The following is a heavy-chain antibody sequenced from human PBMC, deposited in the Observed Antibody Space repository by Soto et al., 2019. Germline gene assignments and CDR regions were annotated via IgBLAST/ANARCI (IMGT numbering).Heavy chain of an antibody. CDR2: ISGSGGST. V-gene: IGHV3-23*01. CDR3: AKASAPGGTYFPLWF. D-gene: IGHD1-26*01. Sequence: GGSLRLSCPASGFTFSSYVMSWVRQAPGKGLEWVSSISGSGGSTYYADSVKGRFTISRDNSKNTLYLQMNSLRAEDTAVYYCAKASAPGGTYFPLWFWGQGTLVTVSS. CDR1: GFTFSSYV. J-gene: IGHJ4*02.